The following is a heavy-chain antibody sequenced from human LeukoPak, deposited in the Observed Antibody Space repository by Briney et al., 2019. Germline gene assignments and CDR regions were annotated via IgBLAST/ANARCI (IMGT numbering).Heavy chain of an antibody. Sequence: GGSLRLSCAASGFTFSSYWMQWVRQAPGKGLVWVSHINSDGSSTNYADSVKGQFTISRDNAKNTLYLQMNSLRAEDTAVYYCTRGGLSPMDVWGQGTTVTVSS. V-gene: IGHV3-74*01. CDR2: INSDGSST. J-gene: IGHJ6*02. CDR3: TRGGLSPMDV. CDR1: GFTFSSYW.